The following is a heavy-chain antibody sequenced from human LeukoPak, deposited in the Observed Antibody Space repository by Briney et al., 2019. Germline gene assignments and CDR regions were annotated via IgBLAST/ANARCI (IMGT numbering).Heavy chain of an antibody. Sequence: GESLKISCKGSGYSFTSYWIGWVRQMPGKGLEWMGIIYPGDSDTRYSPSFQGQVTISADKSISTAYLQWSGLKASDTAMYYCARPWGDGYNHFDFWGQGALVTVSS. CDR3: ARPWGDGYNHFDF. V-gene: IGHV5-51*01. CDR1: GYSFTSYW. CDR2: IYPGDSDT. J-gene: IGHJ4*02. D-gene: IGHD5-24*01.